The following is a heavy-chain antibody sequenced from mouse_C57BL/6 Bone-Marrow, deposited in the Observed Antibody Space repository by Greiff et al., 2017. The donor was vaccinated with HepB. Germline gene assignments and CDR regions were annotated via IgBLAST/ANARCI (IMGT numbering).Heavy chain of an antibody. CDR1: GYTFTSYW. CDR3: ARDYSNYFDY. J-gene: IGHJ2*01. Sequence: VQLQQPGAELVKPGASVKLSCKASGYTFTSYWMQWVKQRPGQGLEWIGEIDPSDSYTNYNQKFKGKATLTVDTSSSTAYMQLSSLISEDSAVYYCARDYSNYFDYWGQGTTLTVSS. D-gene: IGHD2-5*01. V-gene: IGHV1-50*01. CDR2: IDPSDSYT.